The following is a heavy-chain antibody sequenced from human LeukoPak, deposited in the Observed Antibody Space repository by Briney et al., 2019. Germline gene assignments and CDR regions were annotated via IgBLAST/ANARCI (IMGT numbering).Heavy chain of an antibody. J-gene: IGHJ4*02. CDR3: ARLERNMAVAAYFDY. CDR2: IYSGGST. Sequence: GGSLRLSCAASGFTVSGSYMSWVRQAPGKGLEWVSVIYSGGSTYYADSVKGRFTISRDNSKNTLYLQMSSLRAEDTAMYYCARLERNMAVAAYFDYWGQGTLVTVSS. D-gene: IGHD6-19*01. CDR1: GFTVSGSY. V-gene: IGHV3-53*01.